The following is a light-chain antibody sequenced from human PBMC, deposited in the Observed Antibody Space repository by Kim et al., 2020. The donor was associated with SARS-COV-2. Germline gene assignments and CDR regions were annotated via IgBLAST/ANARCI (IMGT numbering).Light chain of an antibody. CDR3: QQRSNWPLFT. CDR1: SKVRNY. J-gene: IGKJ3*01. V-gene: IGKV3-11*01. CDR2: DAS. Sequence: SPGERAALSCWASSKVRNYLAWYQQKPGQAPMLLIYDASSSATGIPATFSGSGSGTAFTLPINSLEPEDFAVYYCQQRSNWPLFTFGPGTKVDIK.